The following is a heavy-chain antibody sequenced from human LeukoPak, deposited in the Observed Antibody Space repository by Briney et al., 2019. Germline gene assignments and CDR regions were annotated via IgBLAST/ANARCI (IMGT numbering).Heavy chain of an antibody. V-gene: IGHV4-31*03. D-gene: IGHD3-10*01. CDR2: IYYSGST. CDR1: GGSISSGGYY. Sequence: SQTLSLTCTVSGGSISSGGYYWSWIRQHPGKGLEWIGYIYYSGSTYYNPSLKSRVTISVDTSKNQFSLKLSSVTAADTAVYYWAKVRGPWFGESTYYFDYWGQGTLVTVPS. CDR3: AKVRGPWFGESTYYFDY. J-gene: IGHJ4*02.